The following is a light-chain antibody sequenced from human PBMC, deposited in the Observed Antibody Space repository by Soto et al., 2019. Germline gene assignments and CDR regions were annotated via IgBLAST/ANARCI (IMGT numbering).Light chain of an antibody. CDR2: DAS. CDR1: QSISGW. J-gene: IGKJ1*01. V-gene: IGKV1-5*01. Sequence: DIQMTQSPSTLSASVGDRVTITCRASQSISGWLAWYQQKPGKAPNLLIYDASSLESGVPSRFSGSGSGTEFTLTISSLQPDDFATYYCQQYNTYGTFGQGTKVDIK. CDR3: QQYNTYGT.